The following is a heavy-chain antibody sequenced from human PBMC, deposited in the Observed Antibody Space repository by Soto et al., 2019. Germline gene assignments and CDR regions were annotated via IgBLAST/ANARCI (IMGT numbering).Heavy chain of an antibody. Sequence: QVQLVESGGGVVQPGRSMRLSCAASGFSFSSYGMHWVRQAPGPGLERVTVISHDGSKKDYADSVKGRFTISRDNSKNTLNLQMNSLRAEDTALYYCARDGLAVRGVIITSGAFDSWGQGTMVTVSS. J-gene: IGHJ3*02. CDR1: GFSFSSYG. CDR2: ISHDGSKK. V-gene: IGHV3-30*03. D-gene: IGHD3-10*01. CDR3: ARDGLAVRGVIITSGAFDS.